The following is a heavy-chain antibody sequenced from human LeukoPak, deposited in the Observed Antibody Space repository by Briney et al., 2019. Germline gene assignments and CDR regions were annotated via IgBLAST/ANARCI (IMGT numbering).Heavy chain of an antibody. V-gene: IGHV4-59*08. J-gene: IGHJ3*02. D-gene: IGHD4-23*01. Sequence: PSETLSLTCTVSXXXXSXYXWXWIRQXXXXXXEXIGYIYYSGGTNYNPSLKSRVTISVDTSKNQFSLKLSSVTAADTAMYYCARMAYGGSYAFDIWGQGTMVTVSS. CDR3: ARMAYGGSYAFDI. CDR1: XXXXSXYX. CDR2: IYYSGGT.